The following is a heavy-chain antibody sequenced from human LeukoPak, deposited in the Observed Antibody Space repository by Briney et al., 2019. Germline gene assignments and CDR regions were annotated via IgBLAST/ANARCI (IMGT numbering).Heavy chain of an antibody. CDR1: GYTFTGYY. V-gene: IGHV1-2*02. Sequence: ASVKVSCKASGYTFTGYYMHWLRQAPGQGLEWMGWINPNSGGTNYAQKFQGRVTMTRDTSISTAYMELSRLRSDDTAVYYCARDLFRDYYDSSGYYRVPDYWGQGTLVTVSS. CDR3: ARDLFRDYYDSSGYYRVPDY. D-gene: IGHD3-22*01. J-gene: IGHJ4*02. CDR2: INPNSGGT.